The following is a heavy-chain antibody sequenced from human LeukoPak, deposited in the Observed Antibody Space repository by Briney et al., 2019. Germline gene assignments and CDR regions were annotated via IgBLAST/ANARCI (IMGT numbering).Heavy chain of an antibody. CDR3: AKAQLRVTTAIDN. Sequence: GGSLRLSCAASGFTFSSYAISWVRQAPGKGLEWVSGISSSAGNTNYADSVRGGFTISRENTKNTLYLQMTSLRVKDTAVYSCAKAQLRVTTAIDNWGQGTLVTVSS. V-gene: IGHV3-23*01. CDR2: ISSSAGNT. CDR1: GFTFSSYA. D-gene: IGHD4-17*01. J-gene: IGHJ4*02.